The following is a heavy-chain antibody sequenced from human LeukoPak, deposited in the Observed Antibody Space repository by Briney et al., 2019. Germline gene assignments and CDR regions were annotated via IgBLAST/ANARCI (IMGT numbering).Heavy chain of an antibody. J-gene: IGHJ4*02. Sequence: SETLSLTCGVDGVSLSGYYWAWIRQSPGKGLEWIGEINYSGSITYNNPSLQSRVTISVDTSKNHFSLKLSSVTAADTAVYYCARGNVNTVTTTPYFDYWGQGTLVTVSS. CDR3: ARGNVNTVTTTPYFDY. V-gene: IGHV4-34*01. D-gene: IGHD4-17*01. CDR1: GVSLSGYY. CDR2: INYSGSIT.